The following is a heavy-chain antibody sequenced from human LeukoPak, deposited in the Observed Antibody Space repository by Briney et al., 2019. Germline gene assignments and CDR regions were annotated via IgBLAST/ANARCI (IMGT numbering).Heavy chain of an antibody. Sequence: GGSLRLSCAASGFTFSNFAMTWVRQAPGKGLEWVSSTSGSGGSRYYVDSVKGRFTISRDKSKNTLYLQMNNLRAEDTAVYYCAKGVDASGIYYYFYMDVWGKGTTVSVSS. D-gene: IGHD3-16*01. CDR3: AKGVDASGIYYYFYMDV. J-gene: IGHJ6*03. V-gene: IGHV3-23*01. CDR2: TSGSGGSR. CDR1: GFTFSNFA.